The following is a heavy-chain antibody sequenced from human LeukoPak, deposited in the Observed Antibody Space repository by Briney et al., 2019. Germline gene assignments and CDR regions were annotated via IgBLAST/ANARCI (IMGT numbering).Heavy chain of an antibody. Sequence: ASVKVSCKASGYTFTGYYMYWVRQAPGQGLEWLGWINPNSGDTNYAQKFQGRVTMTRDTSISTAYMELSRLRSDDTALYYCARDLVQAFDIWGQGTMVTVSS. V-gene: IGHV1-2*02. J-gene: IGHJ3*02. CDR2: INPNSGDT. CDR3: ARDLVQAFDI. D-gene: IGHD2-21*01. CDR1: GYTFTGYY.